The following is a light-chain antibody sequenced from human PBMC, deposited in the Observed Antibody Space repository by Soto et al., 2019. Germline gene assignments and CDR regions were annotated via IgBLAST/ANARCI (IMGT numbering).Light chain of an antibody. Sequence: QSVLTQPASVSGSPGQSITISCTGTSSDVGGYNYVSRYQQHPGKAPKLMIYDVNNRPSGVSNRFSGSKSGNTASLTISGLQAEDEADYHCSSYTGSSTVLFGGGTKLTVL. CDR2: DVN. CDR3: SSYTGSSTVL. J-gene: IGLJ2*01. V-gene: IGLV2-14*03. CDR1: SSDVGGYNY.